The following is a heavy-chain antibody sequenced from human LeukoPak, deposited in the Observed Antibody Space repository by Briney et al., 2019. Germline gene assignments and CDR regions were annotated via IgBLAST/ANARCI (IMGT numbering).Heavy chain of an antibody. Sequence: SETLSLTCTVSGGSISSYHWSWIRQPPGKGLEWIGYIYYSGSTNYNPSLKSRVTISVDTSKNQFSLKLSSVTAADTAVYYCARGQYDSSGYPSGYFDLWGRGTLVTVSS. CDR2: IYYSGST. D-gene: IGHD3-22*01. V-gene: IGHV4-59*01. CDR3: ARGQYDSSGYPSGYFDL. J-gene: IGHJ2*01. CDR1: GGSISSYH.